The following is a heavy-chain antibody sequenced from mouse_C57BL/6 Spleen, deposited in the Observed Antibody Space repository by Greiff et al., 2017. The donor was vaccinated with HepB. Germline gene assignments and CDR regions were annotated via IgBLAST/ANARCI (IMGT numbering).Heavy chain of an antibody. CDR3: ARGLTHFDY. J-gene: IGHJ2*01. V-gene: IGHV5-4*03. D-gene: IGHD4-1*01. CDR2: ISDGGSYT. CDR1: GFTFSSYA. Sequence: EVKLMESGGGLVKPGGSLKLSCAASGFTFSSYAMSWVRQTPEKRLEWVATISDGGSYTYYPDNVKGRFTISRDNAKNNLYLQMSHLKSEDTAMYYCARGLTHFDYWGQGTTLTVSS.